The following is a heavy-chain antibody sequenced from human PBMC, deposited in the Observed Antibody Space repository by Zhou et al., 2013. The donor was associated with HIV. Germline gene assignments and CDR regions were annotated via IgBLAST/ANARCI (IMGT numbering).Heavy chain of an antibody. J-gene: IGHJ3*02. CDR3: ARSRKRAKYSGSYGDVFDI. D-gene: IGHD1-26*01. V-gene: IGHV1-2*02. Sequence: QVQLVQSGADVKKPEDSVKVSCKASGYMFTGNYMHWVRQAPGQGLEWMGWINPNSGDTTYAQKFQGRATMTRDTSINTAYMELSRLRSDDTAVYFCARSRKRAKYSGSYGDVFDIWGQGTMVTVSS. CDR1: GYMFTGNY. CDR2: INPNSGDT.